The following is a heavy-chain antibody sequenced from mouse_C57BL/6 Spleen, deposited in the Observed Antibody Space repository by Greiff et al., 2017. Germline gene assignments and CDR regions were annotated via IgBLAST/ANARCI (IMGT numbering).Heavy chain of an antibody. CDR1: GYTFTSYW. V-gene: IGHV1-61*01. D-gene: IGHD1-1*01. J-gene: IGHJ2*01. CDR3: ARRRYYGSSYVKLDY. CDR2: IYPSDSET. Sequence: QVQLQQPGAELVRPGSSVKLSCKASGYTFTSYWMDWVKQRPGQGLEWIGNIYPSDSETHYNQKFKNKATLTVDKSSSTAYMQLSSLTSEDSAVYYCARRRYYGSSYVKLDYWGQGTTLTVAS.